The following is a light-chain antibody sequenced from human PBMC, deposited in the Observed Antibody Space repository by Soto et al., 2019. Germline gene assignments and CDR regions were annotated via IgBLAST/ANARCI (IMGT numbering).Light chain of an antibody. CDR3: QLSYSTPQA. CDR2: AAS. Sequence: NKITQSPSSPSASVGDRVTIAYRASHIISSYLNWYQQKPGKAPKLLIYAASSLQSGVPSRFSGSGSGTDFCLAISSLRSEDFATYFCQLSYSTPQAFGSGTKV. J-gene: IGKJ1*01. CDR1: HIISSY. V-gene: IGKV1-39*01.